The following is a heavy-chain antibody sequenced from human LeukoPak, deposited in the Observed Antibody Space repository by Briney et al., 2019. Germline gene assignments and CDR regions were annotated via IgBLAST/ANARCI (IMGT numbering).Heavy chain of an antibody. CDR2: INPITGTT. J-gene: IGHJ4*02. Sequence: ASVKVSCKASGYTFTNYFVHWVRQAPGQGLEWMGIINPITGTTTYAQKFQGRVTMTRDTSTGTVYMELSSLRSEDTAVYYCAREERLIAATGRGAFDYWGQGTLVTVSS. D-gene: IGHD6-13*01. V-gene: IGHV1-46*01. CDR1: GYTFTNYF. CDR3: AREERLIAATGRGAFDY.